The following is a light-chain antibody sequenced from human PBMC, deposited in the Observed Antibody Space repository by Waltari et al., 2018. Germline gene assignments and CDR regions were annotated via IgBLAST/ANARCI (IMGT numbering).Light chain of an antibody. Sequence: EIVLTQSPGTLSLSPGERATLACRASQGVCTYLAWYKQRPGQAPSLLLYHTSITATGIPDRFSGSGYGTDFSLTISRLEPEDFAVYYCQKYDFLPATFGQGTTVEIK. CDR1: QGVCTY. CDR2: HTS. J-gene: IGKJ1*01. CDR3: QKYDFLPAT. V-gene: IGKV3-20*01.